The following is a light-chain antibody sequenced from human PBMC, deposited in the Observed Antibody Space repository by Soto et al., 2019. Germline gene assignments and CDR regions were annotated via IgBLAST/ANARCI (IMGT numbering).Light chain of an antibody. CDR3: SSFVSSSALVV. V-gene: IGLV2-14*01. Sequence: QSALTQPASVSGSPGQSITISCTGTSSDVGNYNYVSWYQQHPGNAPKLMIYDVSNRPSGVSDRFSGSKSGNTASLTISGLQAEDEADYYCSSFVSSSALVVFGGGTKLTVL. CDR1: SSDVGNYNY. CDR2: DVS. J-gene: IGLJ2*01.